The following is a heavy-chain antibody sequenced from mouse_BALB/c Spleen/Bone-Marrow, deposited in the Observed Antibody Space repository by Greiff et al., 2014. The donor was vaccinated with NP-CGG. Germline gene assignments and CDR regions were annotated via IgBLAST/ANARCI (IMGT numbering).Heavy chain of an antibody. CDR1: GFTFSDYY. D-gene: IGHD5-1-1*01. V-gene: IGHV5-12*02. Sequence: EVQLMESGGGLVQPGGSLKLSCATSGFTFSDYYMYWVRQTPEKRLEWVAYISNGGGSTYYPDTVKGRFTISRDNATNTLYLQMSRRMTEDTAMYYCARNAYSRGYAMDYWGQGTSVTVSS. CDR3: ARNAYSRGYAMDY. CDR2: ISNGGGST. J-gene: IGHJ4*01.